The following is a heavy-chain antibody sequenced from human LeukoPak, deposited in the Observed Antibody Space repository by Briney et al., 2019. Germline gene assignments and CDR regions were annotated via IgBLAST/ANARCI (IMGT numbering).Heavy chain of an antibody. CDR1: GFTFSSYA. Sequence: TGGSLRLSCAASGFTFSSYAMSWVRQAPGKGLEWVSAISGSGGSTYYADSVKGRFTISRDNSKNTLYLQMNSLRAEDTAVYYCAKGTSGHNWFDPWGQGTLVTVSS. V-gene: IGHV3-23*01. J-gene: IGHJ5*02. D-gene: IGHD6-25*01. CDR3: AKGTSGHNWFDP. CDR2: ISGSGGST.